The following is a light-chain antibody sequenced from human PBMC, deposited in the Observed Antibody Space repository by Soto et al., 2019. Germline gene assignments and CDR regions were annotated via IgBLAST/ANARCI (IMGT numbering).Light chain of an antibody. Sequence: EIVMTQSPATLSVSPGERATLSCRASQDIKSNLAWYQQKPGQAPILLISRASTRATGFPDRFSGSGSGTEFTLTISSLQSEDSAVYYCHHYNNWPYTLGPGTKLEIK. V-gene: IGKV3-15*01. J-gene: IGKJ2*01. CDR2: RAS. CDR1: QDIKSN. CDR3: HHYNNWPYT.